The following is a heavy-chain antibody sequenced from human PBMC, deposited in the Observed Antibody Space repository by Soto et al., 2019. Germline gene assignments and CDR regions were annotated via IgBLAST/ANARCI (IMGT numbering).Heavy chain of an antibody. CDR3: AKDRYCSSTTCYAGFDY. CDR1: GFPFNSYA. V-gene: IGHV3-23*01. CDR2: VSGSGSRT. Sequence: GGSLRLSCAGSGFPFNSYAMSWVRQAPGKGLKWVSTVSGSGSRTYYADSVKGRFTISRDNSKNTLYLQKNSLRAEDTAVYYCAKDRYCSSTTCYAGFDYWGQGALVTVSS. D-gene: IGHD2-2*01. J-gene: IGHJ4*02.